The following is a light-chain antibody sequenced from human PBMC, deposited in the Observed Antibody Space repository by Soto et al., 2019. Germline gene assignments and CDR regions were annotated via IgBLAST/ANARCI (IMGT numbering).Light chain of an antibody. V-gene: IGKV1-12*01. CDR1: NGTRDW. J-gene: IGKJ1*01. CDR2: AAS. CDR3: QQTGTFPRT. Sequence: DIQMTQSPSSVSASVGDRVTITCRASNGTRDWLAWYQQKPGKAPNLLIFAASSLQSGVPSRFSGSGSGTDFTLTISSLQPEDFATYYCQQTGTFPRTFGQGTKVDIK.